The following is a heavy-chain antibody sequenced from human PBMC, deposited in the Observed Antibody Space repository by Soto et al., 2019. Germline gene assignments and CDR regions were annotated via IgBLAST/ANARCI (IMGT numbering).Heavy chain of an antibody. CDR2: IIPISGTT. CDR3: ARGYCSGGNCYSGMDV. V-gene: IGHV1-69*01. Sequence: QVQLVQSGAEVKKPGSSVKVSCKASGGTFSTHAIIWVRQAPGHGLEWMGGIIPISGTTYYTQKFQGRVTITADEPTSTAVMELSSLKSEDTAVFYWARGYCSGGNCYSGMDVWGQGTMVTVSS. CDR1: GGTFSTHA. D-gene: IGHD2-15*01. J-gene: IGHJ6*02.